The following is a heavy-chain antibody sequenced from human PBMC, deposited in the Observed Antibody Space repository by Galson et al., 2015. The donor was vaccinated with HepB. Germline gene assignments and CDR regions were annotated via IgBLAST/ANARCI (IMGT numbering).Heavy chain of an antibody. D-gene: IGHD2-2*01. V-gene: IGHV1-2*06. J-gene: IGHJ6*02. CDR3: ARVCSSTSCFHYYYYGMDV. Sequence: SVKVSCKASGYTFTGYYMHWVRQAPGQGLEWMGRINPNSGGTNYAQKFQGRVTMTRDTSISTAYMELSRLRSDDTAVYYCARVCSSTSCFHYYYYGMDVWGQGTTVTVSS. CDR1: GYTFTGYY. CDR2: INPNSGGT.